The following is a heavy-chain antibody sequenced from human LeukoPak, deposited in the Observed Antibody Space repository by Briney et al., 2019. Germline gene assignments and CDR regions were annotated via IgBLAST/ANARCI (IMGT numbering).Heavy chain of an antibody. D-gene: IGHD3-22*01. Sequence: TLSLTCAVSDYSISSGYYWGWIRQPPGKGLEWLALIYWNDDKRYSPSLKSRLTITKDTSKNQVVLTMTNMDPVDTATYYCAHYYYDSSGYYPDYWGQGTLVTVSS. CDR3: AHYYYDSSGYYPDY. CDR1: DYSISSGYYW. V-gene: IGHV2-5*01. J-gene: IGHJ4*02. CDR2: IYWNDDK.